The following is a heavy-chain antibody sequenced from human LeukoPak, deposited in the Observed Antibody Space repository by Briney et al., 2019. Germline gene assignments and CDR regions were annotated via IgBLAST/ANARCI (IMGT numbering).Heavy chain of an antibody. Sequence: GGSLRLSCAASGFSFSSYTMTWVRQAPGKGLEWVSSISTSSIYISYIDSVKGRFTISRDNARNSLYLQMNSLRVEDTAVYYCARDRGSGYFDWLSISPDYYYYALDVWGQGTTVTVSS. CDR2: ISTSSIYI. D-gene: IGHD3-9*01. V-gene: IGHV3-21*01. CDR1: GFSFSSYT. J-gene: IGHJ6*02. CDR3: ARDRGSGYFDWLSISPDYYYYALDV.